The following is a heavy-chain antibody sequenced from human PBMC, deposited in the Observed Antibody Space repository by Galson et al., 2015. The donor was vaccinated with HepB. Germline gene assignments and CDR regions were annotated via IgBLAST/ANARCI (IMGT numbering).Heavy chain of an antibody. CDR3: ARVRGPDSGSHYGGYYYYGMDV. D-gene: IGHD1-26*01. CDR2: IIPILGIS. J-gene: IGHJ6*02. Sequence: SVKVSCKASGDTFSRSGVSWVRQAPGQGLEWMGRIIPILGISNAAQKFQDRATITADKSISTAYLQWSSLKASDTAMYYCARVRGPDSGSHYGGYYYYGMDVWGQGTTVTVSS. CDR1: GDTFSRSG. V-gene: IGHV1-69*04.